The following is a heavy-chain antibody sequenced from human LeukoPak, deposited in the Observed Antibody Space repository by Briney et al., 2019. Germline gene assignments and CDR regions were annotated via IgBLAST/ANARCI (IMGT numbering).Heavy chain of an antibody. CDR1: GFTFSSYA. CDR2: ISGRGGTT. CDR3: AKSPLTVTTDYYYGMDV. D-gene: IGHD4-17*01. V-gene: IGHV3-23*01. J-gene: IGHJ6*02. Sequence: GGSLRLSCAASGFTFSSYAMSWVRQAPGKGLEWVSGISGRGGTTYYADSVKGRFTTSRDNSKNTLYLQLNNLRAEDTAVYYCAKSPLTVTTDYYYGMDVWGQGTTVTVSS.